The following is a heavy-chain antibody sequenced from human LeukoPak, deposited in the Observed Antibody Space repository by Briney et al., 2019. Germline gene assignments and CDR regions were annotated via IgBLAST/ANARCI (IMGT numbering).Heavy chain of an antibody. J-gene: IGHJ4*02. V-gene: IGHV1-69*13. CDR1: GGTFSSYA. Sequence: GASVKVSCKASGGTFSSYAISWVRQAPGQGLEWMGGIIPIFGTANYAQKFQGRVMITADESTSTAYMELSSLRSEDTAVYYCARGRTTVTHFDYWGQGTLVTVSS. D-gene: IGHD4-17*01. CDR2: IIPIFGTA. CDR3: ARGRTTVTHFDY.